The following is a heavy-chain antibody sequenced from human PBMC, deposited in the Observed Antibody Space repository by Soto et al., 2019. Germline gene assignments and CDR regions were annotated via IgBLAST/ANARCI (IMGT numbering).Heavy chain of an antibody. CDR3: AAELGFGYLSVG. CDR1: GDTFKNCV. J-gene: IGHJ6*02. V-gene: IGHV1-69*01. D-gene: IGHD3-10*01. CDR2: IIPLFGTT. Sequence: QVQVVQSGVEVRRPGSSVKVSCKASGDTFKNCVISWVRQAPGQGLEWMGGIIPLFGTTDFAQRFQGRRTITTGESTTTAYMELSRLRSEDTATYYCAAELGFGYLSVGWGQGTTVIVSS.